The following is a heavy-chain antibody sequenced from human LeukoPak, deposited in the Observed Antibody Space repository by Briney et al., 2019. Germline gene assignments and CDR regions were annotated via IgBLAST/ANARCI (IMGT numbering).Heavy chain of an antibody. D-gene: IGHD1-26*01. V-gene: IGHV3-9*03. Sequence: PGGSLRLSCAASGFTFDDYAMHWVRQAPGKGLEWVSGISWNSGSIGYADSVKGRFTISRDNAKNSLYLQMNSLRAEDMALYYCAKDISNGGSDAFDIWGQGTMVTVSS. J-gene: IGHJ3*02. CDR1: GFTFDDYA. CDR3: AKDISNGGSDAFDI. CDR2: ISWNSGSI.